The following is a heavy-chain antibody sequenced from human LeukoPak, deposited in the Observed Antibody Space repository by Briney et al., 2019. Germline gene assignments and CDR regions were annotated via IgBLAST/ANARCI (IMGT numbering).Heavy chain of an antibody. CDR1: GFTVTGND. V-gene: IGHV3-53*05. J-gene: IGHJ4*02. CDR2: IYAGGGGSA. D-gene: IGHD1-26*01. CDR3: LRQGVGSPPR. Sequence: QPGGSLRLSCAASGFTVTGNDMNWVRQAPGKGLEWVSLIYAGGGGSAYYADSVRGRFTGSRDDSKNTLDLQMNSLKPDDTAIYYCLRQGVGSPPRWGQETLVTVSS.